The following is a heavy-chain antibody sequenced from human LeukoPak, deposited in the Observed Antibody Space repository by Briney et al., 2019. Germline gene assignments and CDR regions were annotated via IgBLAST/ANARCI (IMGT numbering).Heavy chain of an antibody. J-gene: IGHJ4*02. Sequence: ASVKVSCKASGYTFTSYGISWVRQAPGQGLEWMGWISAYNGNTNYAQKLQSRVTMSTDTSTSTAYMELRSLRSDDTAVYYCARDYGIAVAGARGYWGQGTLVTVSS. CDR1: GYTFTSYG. V-gene: IGHV1-18*01. CDR2: ISAYNGNT. CDR3: ARDYGIAVAGARGY. D-gene: IGHD6-19*01.